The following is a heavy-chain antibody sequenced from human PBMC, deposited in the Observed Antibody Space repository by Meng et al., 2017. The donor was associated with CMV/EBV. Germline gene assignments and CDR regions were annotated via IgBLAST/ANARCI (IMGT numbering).Heavy chain of an antibody. CDR2: ISSSGSTI. Sequence: GESLKISCAASGFTFSDYYMSWIRQAPGKGLEWVSYISSSGSTIYYADSVKGRFTISRDNAKNSLYLQMNSLRAEDTAVYYCARHGGSGSSGIAFDIWGQGTMVTVSS. CDR3: ARHGGSGSSGIAFDI. J-gene: IGHJ3*02. D-gene: IGHD1-26*01. CDR1: GFTFSDYY. V-gene: IGHV3-11*01.